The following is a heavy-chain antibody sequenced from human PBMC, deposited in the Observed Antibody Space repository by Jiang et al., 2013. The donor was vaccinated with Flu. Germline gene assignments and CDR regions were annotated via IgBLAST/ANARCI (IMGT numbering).Heavy chain of an antibody. CDR1: GSTFSSYG. J-gene: IGHJ4*02. CDR3: ARAPYSSWYVDY. V-gene: IGHV3-33*01. Sequence: RLSCAASGSTFSSYGMHWVRQAPGKGLEWVAVIWYDGSNKYYADSVKGRFTISRDNSKNTLYLQMNSLRAEDTAVYYCARAPYSSWYVDYWGQGTLVTVSS. D-gene: IGHD6-13*01. CDR2: IWYDGSNK.